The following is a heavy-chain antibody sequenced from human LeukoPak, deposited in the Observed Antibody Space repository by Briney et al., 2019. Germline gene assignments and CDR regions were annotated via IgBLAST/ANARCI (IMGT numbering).Heavy chain of an antibody. CDR2: MSYSGII. D-gene: IGHD5-24*01. Sequence: PSETLSLTCAFYGGSFSGYDWSWIRQPLGQGLEWIGEMSYSGIINYNPSLKSRVSISVDTSKNQFSLRLSSVTAADTAVYYCARESLTWLQSRTSWFDPWGQGTLVTVSS. CDR1: GGSFSGYD. J-gene: IGHJ5*02. V-gene: IGHV4-34*01. CDR3: ARESLTWLQSRTSWFDP.